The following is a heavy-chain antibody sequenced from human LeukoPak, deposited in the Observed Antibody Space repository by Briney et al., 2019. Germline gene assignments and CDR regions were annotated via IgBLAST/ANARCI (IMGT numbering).Heavy chain of an antibody. J-gene: IGHJ4*02. D-gene: IGHD2-2*01. CDR2: IKSKTDGGTT. CDR3: TTLYCSSTSCSGW. Sequence: GGSLRLSCAASGFTFSSAWMSWVRQAPGKGLEWVGRIKSKTDGGTTDYAAPVKGRFTISRDDSKNTLYPQMNSLKTEDTAVYYCTTLYCSSTSCSGWWGQGTLVTVSS. V-gene: IGHV3-15*01. CDR1: GFTFSSAW.